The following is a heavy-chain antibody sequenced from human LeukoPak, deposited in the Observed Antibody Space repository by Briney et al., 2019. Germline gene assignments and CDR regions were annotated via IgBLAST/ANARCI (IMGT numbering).Heavy chain of an antibody. J-gene: IGHJ4*02. D-gene: IGHD6-19*01. Sequence: SETLSFTCSVSGASITSHYWSWIRQPPGKGPECIGYIYNSGSTNYNPSLKSRVTISIDTSKNQFSLRLSSVTAADTAVYYCTRGYNSGWHDYWGQGTLVTVSS. CDR2: IYNSGST. CDR1: GASITSHY. CDR3: TRGYNSGWHDY. V-gene: IGHV4-59*08.